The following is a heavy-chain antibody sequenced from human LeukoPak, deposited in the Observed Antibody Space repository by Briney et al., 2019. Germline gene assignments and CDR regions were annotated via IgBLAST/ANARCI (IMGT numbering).Heavy chain of an antibody. J-gene: IGHJ4*02. D-gene: IGHD2-2*01. CDR3: ARDTKYAFDN. CDR2: IGISSGNT. Sequence: GGSLRLSCAAPGFTFSSYSMNWVCQAPGKGLEWISYIGISSGNTKYADSVKGRFTISGDKAKNSVYLQMNSLRVEDTAVYYCARDTKYAFDNWGQGTLVTVSS. CDR1: GFTFSSYS. V-gene: IGHV3-48*01.